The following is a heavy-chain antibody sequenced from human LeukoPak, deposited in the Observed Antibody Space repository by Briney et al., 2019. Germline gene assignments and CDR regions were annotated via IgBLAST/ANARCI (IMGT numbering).Heavy chain of an antibody. Sequence: SETLSLTCTVSGGSISSGDYYWSWIRQPPGKGLEWIGYIYYGGSTYYNPSLKSRVTISVDTSKNQFSLKLSSVTAADTAVYYCARGYGLRLGELSFHYWGQGTLVTVSS. V-gene: IGHV4-30-4*01. CDR2: IYYGGST. CDR3: ARGYGLRLGELSFHY. J-gene: IGHJ4*02. D-gene: IGHD3-16*02. CDR1: GGSISSGDYY.